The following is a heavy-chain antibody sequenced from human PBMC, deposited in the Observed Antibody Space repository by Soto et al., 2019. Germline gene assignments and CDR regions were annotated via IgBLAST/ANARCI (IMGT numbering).Heavy chain of an antibody. CDR3: TRHGGISDDYIWGSYRD. CDR2: IRSKANSYAT. Sequence: GGSLRLSCAASGFTFSGSAMHLVRQASGKGLEWVGRIRSKANSYATAYAASVKGRFTISRDDSKNTAYLQMNSLKTEDTAVYYCTRHGGISDDYIWGSYRDWGQGTLVTVSS. D-gene: IGHD3-16*02. J-gene: IGHJ4*02. CDR1: GFTFSGSA. V-gene: IGHV3-73*01.